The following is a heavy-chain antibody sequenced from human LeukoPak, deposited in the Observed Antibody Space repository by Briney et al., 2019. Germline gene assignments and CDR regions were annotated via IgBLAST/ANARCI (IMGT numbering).Heavy chain of an antibody. Sequence: GGSLRLSCAVSGFSVSGYWMTWVRQAPGEGLEWVANIKQDGSEKNYVDSVKGRFTISRDNAENSLLLQMNSLRVEDTAVYYCAREWQGGIAAAGTRIEGDYWGQGTLVAVSS. CDR3: AREWQGGIAAAGTRIEGDY. CDR2: IKQDGSEK. CDR1: GFSVSGYW. D-gene: IGHD6-13*01. V-gene: IGHV3-7*01. J-gene: IGHJ4*02.